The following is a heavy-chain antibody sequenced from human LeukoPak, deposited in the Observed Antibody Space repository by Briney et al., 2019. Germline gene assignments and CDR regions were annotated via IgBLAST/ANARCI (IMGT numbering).Heavy chain of an antibody. CDR2: INQDGSQQ. CDR3: ARDPYSSSSFDY. CDR1: GFTFRNFW. J-gene: IGHJ4*02. V-gene: IGHV3-7*01. D-gene: IGHD6-6*01. Sequence: GGSLRLSCAASGFTFRNFWMTWVRQAPGKGLQWVANINQDGSQQAYEDSVRGRFSVSRDNGKNSLYLQMNSLRAEDTAVYFCARDPYSSSSFDYWGQGTLVTVSS.